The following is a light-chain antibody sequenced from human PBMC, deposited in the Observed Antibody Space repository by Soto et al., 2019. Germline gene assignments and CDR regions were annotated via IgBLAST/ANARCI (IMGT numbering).Light chain of an antibody. V-gene: IGLV2-23*02. J-gene: IGLJ3*02. CDR3: CSYAGSGTWG. CDR1: SSDVGSYNL. CDR2: EVT. Sequence: QSVLTQPASVSGSPGQSITISCTGTSSDVGSYNLVTWYQQHPGKAPKLVIYEVTKRPSGVSNRFSASKSGSTASLTISGLQVEDEADYYCCSYAGSGTWGFGGGTKVTVL.